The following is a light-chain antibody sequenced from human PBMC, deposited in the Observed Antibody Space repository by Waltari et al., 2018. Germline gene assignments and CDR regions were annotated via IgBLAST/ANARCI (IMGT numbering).Light chain of an antibody. CDR3: TSFRSGASCV. Sequence: QSALTQPASVSGSPGQSIIISCAGTNNDVGAYNYVSWFQHHPGKAPKLIIHDVNKRPSGVSSRFSASKSDNTASLTISGLQAEDEANYYCTSFRSGASCVFGGGTTLTVL. V-gene: IGLV2-14*03. CDR2: DVN. CDR1: NNDVGAYNY. J-gene: IGLJ3*02.